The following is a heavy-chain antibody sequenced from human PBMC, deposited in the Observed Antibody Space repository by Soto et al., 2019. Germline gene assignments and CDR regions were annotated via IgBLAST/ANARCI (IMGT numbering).Heavy chain of an antibody. D-gene: IGHD3-22*01. CDR1: GFAFDDYA. Sequence: GGSLRLSCTVSGFAFDDYAMSWVRQAPGKGLEWVGFISSQAFGGTTEYAASVEGRFTISTDESKTIAYLQMNSLKAADTAVYFCATVYFYDSSADYYFDYWGQGTLVTVSS. V-gene: IGHV3-49*04. CDR2: ISSQAFGGTT. CDR3: ATVYFYDSSADYYFDY. J-gene: IGHJ4*02.